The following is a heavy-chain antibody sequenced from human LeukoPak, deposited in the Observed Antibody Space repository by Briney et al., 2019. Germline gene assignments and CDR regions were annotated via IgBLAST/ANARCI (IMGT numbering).Heavy chain of an antibody. J-gene: IGHJ5*02. CDR1: GFTFSSYN. Sequence: GGSLRLSCAVSGFTFSSYNMNWVRQAPGKGLEWVSSITSSSRYIYYADSVKGRFTISRDNSKNTLYLQMNSLRAEDTAVYYCANMRIAAAGYNWFDPWGQGTLVTVSS. CDR3: ANMRIAAAGYNWFDP. D-gene: IGHD6-13*01. CDR2: ITSSSRYI. V-gene: IGHV3-21*04.